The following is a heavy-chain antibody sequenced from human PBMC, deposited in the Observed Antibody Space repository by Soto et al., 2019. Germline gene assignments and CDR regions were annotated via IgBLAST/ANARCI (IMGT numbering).Heavy chain of an antibody. CDR2: IIPIFGTA. V-gene: IGHV1-69*06. CDR1: GGTFSSYA. Sequence: SVKVSCKASGGTFSSYAISGVRQAPGQGLEWMGGIIPIFGTANYAQKFQGRVTITADKSTSTAYMELSSLRSEDTAVYYCARWYYYDSSGYSNHPLFDYLGQGALVTVSP. J-gene: IGHJ4*02. CDR3: ARWYYYDSSGYSNHPLFDY. D-gene: IGHD3-22*01.